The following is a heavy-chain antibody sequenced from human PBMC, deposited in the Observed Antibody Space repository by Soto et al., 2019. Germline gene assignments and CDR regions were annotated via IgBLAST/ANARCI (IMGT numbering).Heavy chain of an antibody. CDR2: ISGTGHST. Sequence: GGSLRLSCAASGFTFNNYAISWVRQAPGKGLDWVSAISGTGHSTYYADSVKGRFTISRDNSKNTVYLQMNSLRVEDTALYYCAKDTSLVLRHPYAYWGQGTLVTVSS. J-gene: IGHJ4*02. CDR3: AKDTSLVLRHPYAY. CDR1: GFTFNNYA. V-gene: IGHV3-23*01. D-gene: IGHD3-3*01.